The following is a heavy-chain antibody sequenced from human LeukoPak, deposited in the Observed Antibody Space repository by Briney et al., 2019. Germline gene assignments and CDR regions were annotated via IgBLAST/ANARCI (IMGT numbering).Heavy chain of an antibody. CDR1: GFTFSDYH. D-gene: IGHD2-2*01. Sequence: GGSLRLSCAASGFTFSDYHMTWIRQAPGKGLEWVSYISGSGSYTNYADSVKGRFTISRDNAKNSLFLQMNSLRAEDTAVYYCATETRYCTSTSCSYYYGMDVWGKGTTVTVSS. J-gene: IGHJ6*04. CDR2: ISGSGSYT. CDR3: ATETRYCTSTSCSYYYGMDV. V-gene: IGHV3-11*06.